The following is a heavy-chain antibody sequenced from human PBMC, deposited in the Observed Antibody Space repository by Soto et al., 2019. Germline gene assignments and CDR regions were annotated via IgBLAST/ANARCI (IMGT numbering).Heavy chain of an antibody. CDR1: GGSVRIGGYS. D-gene: IGHD5-12*01. CDR3: ARDSLATDY. V-gene: IGHV4-61*08. Sequence: PSDCLALTCTVCGGSVRIGGYSWSWIRQPPGKGLEWIGYIYYSGSTNYNPSLKSRVTISVDTSKNQFSLKLSSVTAADTAVYYCARDSLATDYWGQGTLVTVSS. CDR2: IYYSGST. J-gene: IGHJ4*02.